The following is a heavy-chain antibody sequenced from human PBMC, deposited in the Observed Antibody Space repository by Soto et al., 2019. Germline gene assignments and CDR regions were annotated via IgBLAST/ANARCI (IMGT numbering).Heavy chain of an antibody. CDR1: GFNFSSYG. V-gene: IGHV3-33*01. J-gene: IGHJ6*02. Sequence: GGSLRLSCAASGFNFSSYGMHWVRQAPGKGLEWVAVIWYDGSNKYYADSVKGRFTISRDNSKNTLYLQMNSLRAEDTAVYYCARDMGYYYYGMDVWGQGTTVTVSS. CDR2: IWYDGSNK. CDR3: ARDMGYYYYGMDV.